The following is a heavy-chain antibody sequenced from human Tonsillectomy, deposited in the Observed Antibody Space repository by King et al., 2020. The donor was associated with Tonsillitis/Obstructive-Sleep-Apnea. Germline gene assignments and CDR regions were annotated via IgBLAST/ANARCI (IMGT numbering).Heavy chain of an antibody. Sequence: VQLVESGGTLVQPGRSLRLSCAASGFSFDDYAMHWVRQAPGKGLEWVSGISWNSVKIGYADSVKGRFTISRDNAKNSLYLQMNSLKSEDTALYYCVTRGGSFYYDSSSNFDYWGQGTLVTVSS. CDR2: ISWNSVKI. V-gene: IGHV3-9*01. CDR3: VTRGGSFYYDSSSNFDY. CDR1: GFSFDDYA. D-gene: IGHD3-22*01. J-gene: IGHJ4*02.